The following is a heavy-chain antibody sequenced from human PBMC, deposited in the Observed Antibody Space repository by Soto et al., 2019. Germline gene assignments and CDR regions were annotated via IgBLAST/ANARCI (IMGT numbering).Heavy chain of an antibody. CDR3: ARQYYDRSGNFDY. Sequence: PSETLSLTCTVSGGSISSSSYYWGWIRQPPGKGLEWIGSIYYSGSTYYNPSLKSRVTISVDTSKNQFSLKLSSVTAADTAVYYRARQYYDRSGNFDYWGQGTPVTVSS. CDR2: IYYSGST. V-gene: IGHV4-39*01. D-gene: IGHD3-22*01. J-gene: IGHJ4*02. CDR1: GGSISSSSYY.